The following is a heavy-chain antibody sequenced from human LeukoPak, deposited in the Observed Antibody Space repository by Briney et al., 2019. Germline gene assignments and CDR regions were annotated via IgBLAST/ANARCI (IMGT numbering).Heavy chain of an antibody. CDR1: GGSFSGYY. V-gene: IGHV4-34*01. J-gene: IGHJ3*02. Sequence: PSETLSLTCAVYGGSFSGYYWSWIRQPPGKGLEWIGEINHSGSTNYNPSLKSRVTISVDTSKNQFSLKLNSVTAADTAVYYCARPRDSSGYYYAFDIWGQGTMVTVSS. CDR3: ARPRDSSGYYYAFDI. D-gene: IGHD3-22*01. CDR2: INHSGST.